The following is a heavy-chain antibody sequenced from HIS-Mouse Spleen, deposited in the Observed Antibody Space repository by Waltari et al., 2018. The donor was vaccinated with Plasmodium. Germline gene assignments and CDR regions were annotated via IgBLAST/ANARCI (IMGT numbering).Heavy chain of an antibody. J-gene: IGHJ3*02. D-gene: IGHD6-6*01. CDR2: IYSGGST. Sequence: EVQLVESGGGLIQPGGSLRLSCAASGFTVSSNYMSWVRQAPGKGLELVSVIYSGGSTDYADSGKGLFTISRDNSKNTLYLQMNSLRAEDTAVYYCARGMKSSSSAFDIWGQGTMVTVSS. CDR3: ARGMKSSSSAFDI. V-gene: IGHV3-53*01. CDR1: GFTVSSNY.